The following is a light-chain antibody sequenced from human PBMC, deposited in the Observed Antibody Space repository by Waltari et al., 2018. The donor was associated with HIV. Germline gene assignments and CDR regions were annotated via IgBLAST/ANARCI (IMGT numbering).Light chain of an antibody. CDR2: SNN. J-gene: IGLJ3*02. V-gene: IGLV1-44*01. CDR1: SSNIGSNT. Sequence: QSVLTQPPSASGTPGQRVTISCSGSSSNIGSNTVNWYQQLPGTAPKLLICSNNQRPSGVPDRFAGSKSGTSVSLAISGLQSEDDTDYYCAAWDDSLNGWVFGGGTKLTVL. CDR3: AAWDDSLNGWV.